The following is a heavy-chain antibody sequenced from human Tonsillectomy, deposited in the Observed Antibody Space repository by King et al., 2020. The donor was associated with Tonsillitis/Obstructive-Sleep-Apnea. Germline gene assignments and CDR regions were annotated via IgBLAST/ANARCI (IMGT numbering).Heavy chain of an antibody. CDR1: GFTVSSNY. Sequence: VQLVESGGGLIQPGGSLRLSCAASGFTVSSNYMSWVRQAPGKGLEWVSVIYSGGSTYYADSVKGRFTISRDNSKNTLYLQMNSLRAEDTAVYYCARVLVGANGEKIDAFDIWGQGTMVTVSS. D-gene: IGHD1-26*01. CDR2: IYSGGST. CDR3: ARVLVGANGEKIDAFDI. J-gene: IGHJ3*02. V-gene: IGHV3-53*01.